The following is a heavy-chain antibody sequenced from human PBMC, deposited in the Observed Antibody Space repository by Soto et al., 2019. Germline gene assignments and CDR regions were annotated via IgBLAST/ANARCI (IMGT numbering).Heavy chain of an antibody. Sequence: SETRSPARTVWEGSVSRGRYYWRWIPQPPGKGLEWIGYIYYSGSTNYNPSLKSRVTISVDTSKNQFSLKLSSVTAADTAVYYCARGGPGPFDPWGQGTLVTVSS. CDR1: EGSVSRGRYY. J-gene: IGHJ5*02. CDR3: ARGGPGPFDP. CDR2: IYYSGST. V-gene: IGHV4-61*01.